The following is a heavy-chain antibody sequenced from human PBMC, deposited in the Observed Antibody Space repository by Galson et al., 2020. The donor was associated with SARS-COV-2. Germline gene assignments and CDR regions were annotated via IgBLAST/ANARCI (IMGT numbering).Heavy chain of an antibody. D-gene: IGHD3-10*01. CDR1: GFTFSRYW. CDR3: ARGPDYYGSGTYHCFNY. CDR2: INEDGTEK. V-gene: IGHV3-7*03. Sequence: GGSLRLSCAASGFTFSRYWMSWVRQAPGKGLEWVANINEDGTEKSYVDSVKGRFTILRDNAKNSVYLQVNSLRAEDTAVYYCARGPDYYGSGTYHCFNYWGQGALVTVSS. J-gene: IGHJ4*02.